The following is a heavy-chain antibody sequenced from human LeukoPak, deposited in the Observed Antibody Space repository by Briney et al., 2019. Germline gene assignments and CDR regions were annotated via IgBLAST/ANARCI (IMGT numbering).Heavy chain of an antibody. CDR1: GYTFTSDG. Sequence: ASVKLSCTASGYTFTSDGFNWVRQAPGHGLEWMGWISAYNGNTYSAQKFQGRLTMTTDTSTRTAYLELRSLRSDDTAIYYCARGYGLNPVDYWGQGTLVTVSS. J-gene: IGHJ4*02. CDR3: ARGYGLNPVDY. D-gene: IGHD4-17*01. V-gene: IGHV1-18*01. CDR2: ISAYNGNT.